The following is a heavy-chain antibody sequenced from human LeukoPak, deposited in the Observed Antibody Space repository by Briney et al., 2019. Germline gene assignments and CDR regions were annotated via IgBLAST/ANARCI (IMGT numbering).Heavy chain of an antibody. CDR3: ASGSMATMSLNY. CDR2: ISSSGTYI. V-gene: IGHV3-21*01. D-gene: IGHD5-24*01. J-gene: IGHJ4*02. CDR1: GFTFTTYW. Sequence: GGSLRLSCVVSGFTFTTYWMNWVRQAPGKGLAWVSSISSSGTYIYCADSVKGRFTISRDNAKNSLYLQMNSLRAEDTAVYYCASGSMATMSLNYWGQGTLVTVSS.